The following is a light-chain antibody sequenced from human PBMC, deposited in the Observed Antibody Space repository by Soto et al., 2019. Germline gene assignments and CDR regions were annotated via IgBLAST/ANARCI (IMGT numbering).Light chain of an antibody. CDR1: QNIVNW. CDR2: KTS. J-gene: IGKJ1*01. V-gene: IGKV1-5*03. CDR3: QQYNSYWT. Sequence: DIQMTHYPSTLSASVGDRVTITCRARQNIVNWLAWYQQKPGKAPNLLIYKTSTLQRGVPSRFSGSGSGTEFTLTISSLQPDDFATYYCQQYNSYWTFGQGTKVDIK.